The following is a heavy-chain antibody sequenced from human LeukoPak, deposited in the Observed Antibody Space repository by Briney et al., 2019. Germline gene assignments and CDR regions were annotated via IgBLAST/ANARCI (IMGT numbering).Heavy chain of an antibody. V-gene: IGHV3-15*01. CDR3: ARDLRAAAGPRAFDY. D-gene: IGHD6-13*01. CDR1: GFTFSNAW. J-gene: IGHJ4*02. CDR2: IKSKTGGGTT. Sequence: GGSLRLSCAASGFTFSNAWMSWVRQAPGKGLEWVGRIKSKTGGGTTDYAAPVKGRFTISRDDSKNTLYLQMNSLKTEDTAVYYCARDLRAAAGPRAFDYWGQGTLVTVSS.